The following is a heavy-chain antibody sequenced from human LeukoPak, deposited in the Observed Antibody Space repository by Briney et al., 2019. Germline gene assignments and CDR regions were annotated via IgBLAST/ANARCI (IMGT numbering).Heavy chain of an antibody. CDR1: GFTFSRYA. D-gene: IGHD6-13*01. CDR2: ISRNGGRT. Sequence: PGGSLRLSCSASGFTFSRYAMHWVRQAPGKGLEYVSCISRNGGRTYYADSVKGRFTITRNNSKNTVYLQMSSLRAEDTAVYYCVKPRGYSSSWYYFDGWGQGTLVTVSS. CDR3: VKPRGYSSSWYYFDG. J-gene: IGHJ4*02. V-gene: IGHV3-64D*06.